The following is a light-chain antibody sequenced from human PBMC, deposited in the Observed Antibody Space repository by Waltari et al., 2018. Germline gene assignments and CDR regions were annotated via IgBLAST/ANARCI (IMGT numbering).Light chain of an antibody. Sequence: QSALTQPASVSGSPGQSITISCTGTSNDVGGYGYVSWYQQYPGKGPKLIIYEVSYRPSGISTRFSGSKSGNTASLTISGLQAEDEADYYCSSHTATVPHVFGTGTRVTVV. J-gene: IGLJ1*01. CDR1: SNDVGGYGY. CDR3: SSHTATVPHV. V-gene: IGLV2-14*01. CDR2: EVS.